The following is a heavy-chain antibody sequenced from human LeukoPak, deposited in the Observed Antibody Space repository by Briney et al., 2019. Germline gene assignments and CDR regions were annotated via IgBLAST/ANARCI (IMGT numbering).Heavy chain of an antibody. CDR1: GYTFTSYG. V-gene: IGHV1-18*01. CDR3: ARVASPNNWFDP. Sequence: ASVKVSCKASGYTFTSYGISWVRQAPGQGLEWMGWISAYNGNTNYAQKLQGRVTMTTDTSTSAAYMELRSLRSDDTAVYYCARVASPNNWFDPWGQGTLVTVSS. CDR2: ISAYNGNT. J-gene: IGHJ5*02.